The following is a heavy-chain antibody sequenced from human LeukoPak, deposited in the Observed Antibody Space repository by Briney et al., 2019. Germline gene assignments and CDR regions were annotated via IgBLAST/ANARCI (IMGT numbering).Heavy chain of an antibody. CDR3: ARGYCSSTSCRTNWFDP. CDR2: IFHSGTT. D-gene: IGHD2-2*01. CDR1: GGSISSSRYY. J-gene: IGHJ5*02. V-gene: IGHV4-39*07. Sequence: LETLSLTCTVSGGSISSSRYYWGWIRQPPGKGLEWIGSIFHSGTTYYNPSLKSRVTISVDTSKNQFSLKLSSVTAADTAVYYCARGYCSSTSCRTNWFDPWGQGTLVTVSS.